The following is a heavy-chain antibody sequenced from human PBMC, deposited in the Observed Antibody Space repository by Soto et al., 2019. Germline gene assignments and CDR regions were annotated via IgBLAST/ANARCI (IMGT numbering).Heavy chain of an antibody. CDR1: GGSISTNDW. J-gene: IGHJ4*02. D-gene: IGHD2-2*01. V-gene: IGHV4-4*02. CDR2: IDHSGIT. CDR3: ARDAAMPGETHRFDY. Sequence: QVQLQESGPGLVKPSGTLSLTCTVSGGSISTNDWWRWVRQPQGKGLEWIGEIDHSGITNYNPCLKSLVTMSVEKPKNPLSLMLTSVTAADTAMYYCARDAAMPGETHRFDYWGQGTMVTVSS.